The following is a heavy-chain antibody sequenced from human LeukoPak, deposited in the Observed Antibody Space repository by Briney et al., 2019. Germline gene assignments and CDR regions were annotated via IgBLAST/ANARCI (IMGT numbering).Heavy chain of an antibody. Sequence: PSQTLSLTCTVSGGTISSVGYYWRCIGQDQGKGQEWIVYIYYSGSTYYSPSLKSRVTISVDTSKNQFSLKLSSVTAADTAVYYCARGSLDYGGNSGIDYWGQGTLVTVSS. D-gene: IGHD4-23*01. V-gene: IGHV4-31*03. CDR1: GGTISSVGYY. CDR2: IYYSGST. CDR3: ARGSLDYGGNSGIDY. J-gene: IGHJ4*02.